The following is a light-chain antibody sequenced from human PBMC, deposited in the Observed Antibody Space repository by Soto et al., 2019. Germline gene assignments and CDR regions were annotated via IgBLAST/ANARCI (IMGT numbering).Light chain of an antibody. J-gene: IGLJ2*01. CDR1: SSNVGSNY. V-gene: IGLV1-51*01. CDR2: DNN. Sequence: QSALTQPPSVSAAPGQKVTISCSGSSSNVGSNYVSWYQQLPGTAPKLLIYDNNQRPSGIPDRFSGSKSGTSATLGITGLQTGDEADYHCATWDSSLSVAVFGGGTKLTVL. CDR3: ATWDSSLSVAV.